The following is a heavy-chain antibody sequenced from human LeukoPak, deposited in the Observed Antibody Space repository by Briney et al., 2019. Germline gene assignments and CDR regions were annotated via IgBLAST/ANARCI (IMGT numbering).Heavy chain of an antibody. D-gene: IGHD4-17*01. CDR3: ARGIESYGDYGY. V-gene: IGHV4-59*01. J-gene: IGHJ4*02. CDR2: MYNSGST. Sequence: PSETLSLTCTVSGGSISGSYLSWIRQPPGKGLEWIAYMYNSGSTNYNPSLKSRVTISIDTSKNQFSLKLSSLTAADTAIYYCARGIESYGDYGYWGQGILVTVSS. CDR1: GGSISGSY.